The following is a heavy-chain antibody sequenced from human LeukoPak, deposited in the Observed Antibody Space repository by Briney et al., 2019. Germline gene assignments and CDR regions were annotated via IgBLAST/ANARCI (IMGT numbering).Heavy chain of an antibody. D-gene: IGHD6-13*01. CDR2: INHSGST. J-gene: IGHJ5*02. CDR1: GGSFSGYY. V-gene: IGHV4-34*01. Sequence: SETLSLTCAVYGGSFSGYYWSWIRQPPGKGLEWIGEINHSGSTNYNPSLKSRVTISVDTSKNQFSLKLSSVTAADTAVYYCARGVRSGPRPASSSSTGWWFDPWGQGTLVAVSS. CDR3: ARGVRSGPRPASSSSTGWWFDP.